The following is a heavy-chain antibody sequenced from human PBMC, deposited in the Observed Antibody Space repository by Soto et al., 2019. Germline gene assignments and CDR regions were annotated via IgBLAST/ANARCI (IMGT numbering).Heavy chain of an antibody. D-gene: IGHD4-4*01. Sequence: GASVKVSCKASGGTFSSYAISWVRQAPGQGLEWMGGIIPIFGTANYAQKFQGRVTITADESTSTAYMELSSLRSEDTAVYYCARSAGNAYNWFDPWGQGTLVTVSS. CDR1: GGTFSSYA. J-gene: IGHJ5*02. V-gene: IGHV1-69*13. CDR3: ARSAGNAYNWFDP. CDR2: IIPIFGTA.